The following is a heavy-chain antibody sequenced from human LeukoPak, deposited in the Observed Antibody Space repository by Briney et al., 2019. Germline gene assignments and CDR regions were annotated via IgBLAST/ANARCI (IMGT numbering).Heavy chain of an antibody. V-gene: IGHV4-59*01. Sequence: SETLSLTCTVSGDSISSYYWSWIRQPPGKGLEWIGYIYYSGSTNYNPSLKSRVTISVDTSKNQFSLKLSSVTAADTAVYYCARGYCSGGSCYAYYYGMYVWGKGTTGTVSS. J-gene: IGHJ6*04. D-gene: IGHD2-15*01. CDR3: ARGYCSGGSCYAYYYGMYV. CDR2: IYYSGST. CDR1: GDSISSYY.